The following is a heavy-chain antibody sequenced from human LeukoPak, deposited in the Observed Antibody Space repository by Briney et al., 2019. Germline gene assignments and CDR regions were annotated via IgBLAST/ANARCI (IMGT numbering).Heavy chain of an antibody. V-gene: IGHV4-39*07. Sequence: PSETLSLTCTVSGDSITSSGFYWVWIRQPPGKGLEWIGSIHYSGTTQYTPSLKSRVTMSVDTSKNQFSLTLSSVTAADTAMYYCARLVRRSSYLGYWGQGTLVTVSS. J-gene: IGHJ4*02. CDR3: ARLVRRSSYLGY. CDR1: GDSITSSGFY. D-gene: IGHD6-13*01. CDR2: IHYSGTT.